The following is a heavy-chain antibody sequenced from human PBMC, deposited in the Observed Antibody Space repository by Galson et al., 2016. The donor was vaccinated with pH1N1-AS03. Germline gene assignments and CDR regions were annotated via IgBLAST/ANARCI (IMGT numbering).Heavy chain of an antibody. CDR3: ALPNSGGNAFEI. CDR1: GVSVTSSGVG. J-gene: IGHJ3*02. D-gene: IGHD2/OR15-2a*01. V-gene: IGHV2-5*02. CDR2: VYWDETR. Sequence: PALVKPTQTLTLTCSVSGVSVTSSGVGVGWFRQPPGKALEWLALVYWDETRRYSPSLKNRLTITKDASKNQVVLTVTSVDPMDTATSFCALPNSGGNAFEIWGPGTMVTVSS.